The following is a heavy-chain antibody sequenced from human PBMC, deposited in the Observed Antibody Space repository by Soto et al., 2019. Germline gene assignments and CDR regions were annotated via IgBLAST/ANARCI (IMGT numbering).Heavy chain of an antibody. J-gene: IGHJ4*02. CDR2: IYSGGST. CDR3: ARDPPGIAASGGGG. Sequence: EVQLVESGGGLIKPGGSLRLSCAASGFTVSNNYMRWVRQAPGKGLEWVSLIYSGGSTHYADSVKGRVTISRDNSKNTLYLQMNSLRVEDTAVDYCARDPPGIAASGGGGWGQGTLVTVSS. V-gene: IGHV3-53*01. D-gene: IGHD6-13*01. CDR1: GFTVSNNY.